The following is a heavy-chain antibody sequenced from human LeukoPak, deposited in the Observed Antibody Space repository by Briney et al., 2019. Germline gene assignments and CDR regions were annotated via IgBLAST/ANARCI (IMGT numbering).Heavy chain of an antibody. Sequence: GGSLRLSCAASGFTFSSYAMSWVRQAPGKGLEWVSAISGSGGSTYYADSVKGRFTISRDNSKNTLYLQMNSLRAEDTAVYYCAKQGRNYGSGSYYYYYYYMDVWGKGTTVTVSS. CDR3: AKQGRNYGSGSYYYYYYYMDV. V-gene: IGHV3-23*01. J-gene: IGHJ6*03. D-gene: IGHD3-10*01. CDR1: GFTFSSYA. CDR2: ISGSGGST.